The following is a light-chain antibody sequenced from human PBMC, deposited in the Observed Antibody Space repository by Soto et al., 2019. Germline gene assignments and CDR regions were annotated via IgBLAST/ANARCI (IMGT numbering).Light chain of an antibody. Sequence: DIQMTQSPSTLSASVGDRVTITCRASQSISSWLAWYQQKPGKAPKLLIYKASSLESGVPSRFSGSGYGTEFTLTISSLQPDDFATYYCQPYNSYSPLTFGGGTKVEIK. CDR2: KAS. V-gene: IGKV1-5*03. CDR3: QPYNSYSPLT. CDR1: QSISSW. J-gene: IGKJ4*01.